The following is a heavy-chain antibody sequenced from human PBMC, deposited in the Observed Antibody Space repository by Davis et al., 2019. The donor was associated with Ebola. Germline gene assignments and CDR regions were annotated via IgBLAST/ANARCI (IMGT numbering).Heavy chain of an antibody. D-gene: IGHD3-3*01. CDR2: VYYSGST. CDR1: GGSISSHTSY. V-gene: IGHV4-39*07. J-gene: IGHJ6*03. Sequence: PSETLSLTCTVSGGSISSHTSYWGWIRQPPGKGLEWIGSVYYSGSTHYNPSLKSRLTISVDTSNNQFSLKLKSVAAADTAVYYCARVRTYYESVDYFYYYMDIWGKGTTVTVSS. CDR3: ARVRTYYESVDYFYYYMDI.